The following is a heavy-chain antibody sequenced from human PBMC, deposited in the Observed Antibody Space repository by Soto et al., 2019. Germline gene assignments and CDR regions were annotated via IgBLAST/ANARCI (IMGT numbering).Heavy chain of an antibody. Sequence: PGGSLRLSCAASGFTFSSYGMHWVRQAPGKGLEWVTFISYDGNTKHYADSVEGRFTISRDNSKNTLFLQMNILRDEDTAVYYCAREGDSGSYETGAFDMWGQGTMVTVSS. CDR1: GFTFSSYG. J-gene: IGHJ3*02. CDR2: ISYDGNTK. D-gene: IGHD1-26*01. V-gene: IGHV3-30*03. CDR3: AREGDSGSYETGAFDM.